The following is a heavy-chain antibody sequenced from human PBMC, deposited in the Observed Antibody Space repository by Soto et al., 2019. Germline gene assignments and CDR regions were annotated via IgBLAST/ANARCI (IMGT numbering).Heavy chain of an antibody. D-gene: IGHD2-15*01. CDR3: ARDRSCSGGSCYGDAYYYYGMDV. J-gene: IGHJ6*02. CDR1: GYTFTGYY. Sequence: QVQLVQSGAEVKKPGASVKVSCKASGYTFTGYYMHWVRQAPGQGLEWMGWINPNSGGTNYAQKFQGWVTMTRDTSISTAYMELSRLRSDDTAVYYCARDRSCSGGSCYGDAYYYYGMDVWGQGTTVTVSS. V-gene: IGHV1-2*04. CDR2: INPNSGGT.